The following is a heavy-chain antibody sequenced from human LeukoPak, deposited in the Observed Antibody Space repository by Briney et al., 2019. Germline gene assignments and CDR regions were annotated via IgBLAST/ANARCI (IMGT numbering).Heavy chain of an antibody. Sequence: GGSLRLSCAASGFTFRSYAMSWVRQAPGKGLEWVSSIKGGGDSTDYADSVKGRFTISRANSENTLYLQMNSLRAEDTAIYYCARDQSVTNYYYGMGVWGQGTTVTVSS. D-gene: IGHD4-17*01. CDR2: IKGGGDST. J-gene: IGHJ6*02. CDR3: ARDQSVTNYYYGMGV. CDR1: GFTFRSYA. V-gene: IGHV3-23*01.